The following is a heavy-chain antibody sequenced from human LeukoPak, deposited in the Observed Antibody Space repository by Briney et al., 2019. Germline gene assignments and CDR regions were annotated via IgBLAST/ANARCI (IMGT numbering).Heavy chain of an antibody. CDR2: IYYSGST. Sequence: PSETLSLTCTVSGVSISSYYWSWIRQPPGKGLEWIGYIYYSGSTNYNPSLKSRVTISIDTSKNQFSLKVSSVTAADTAVYYCARDSAPSSGIPVAGYFDWGQGTLVTVSS. D-gene: IGHD6-19*01. J-gene: IGHJ4*02. CDR3: ARDSAPSSGIPVAGYFD. V-gene: IGHV4-59*01. CDR1: GVSISSYY.